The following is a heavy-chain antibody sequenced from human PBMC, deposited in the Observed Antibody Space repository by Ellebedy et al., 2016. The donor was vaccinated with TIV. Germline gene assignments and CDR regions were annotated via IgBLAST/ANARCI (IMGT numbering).Heavy chain of an antibody. Sequence: SVKVSXKASGGTFSSYAISWVRQAPGQGLEWMGRIIPILGIANYAQKFQGRVTITADKSTSTVYMELSSLRSEDTAVYYCVVYYDSSGADNWFDPWGQGTLVTVSS. CDR3: VVYYDSSGADNWFDP. V-gene: IGHV1-69*04. CDR1: GGTFSSYA. D-gene: IGHD3-22*01. J-gene: IGHJ5*02. CDR2: IIPILGIA.